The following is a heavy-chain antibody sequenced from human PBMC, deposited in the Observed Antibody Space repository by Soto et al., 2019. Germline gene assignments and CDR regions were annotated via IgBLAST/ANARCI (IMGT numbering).Heavy chain of an antibody. CDR3: ARDPQKYYYDSSGYYSSYGMDV. D-gene: IGHD3-22*01. Sequence: GSLRLSCAASGFTFSSYGMHWVRQAPGKGLEWVAVIWYDGSNKYYADSVKGRFTISRDNSKNTLYLQMNSLRAEDTAVYYCARDPQKYYYDSSGYYSSYGMDVWGQGTTVTVSS. CDR2: IWYDGSNK. CDR1: GFTFSSYG. J-gene: IGHJ6*02. V-gene: IGHV3-33*01.